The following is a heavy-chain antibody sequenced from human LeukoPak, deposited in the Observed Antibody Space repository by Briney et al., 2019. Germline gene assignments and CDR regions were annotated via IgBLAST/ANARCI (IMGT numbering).Heavy chain of an antibody. CDR3: ARRAGAYSHPYDY. CDR1: GFTFSSSA. J-gene: IGHJ4*02. CDR2: ISTSGGST. D-gene: IGHD4/OR15-4a*01. V-gene: IGHV3-23*01. Sequence: GGSLRLSCAASGFTFSSSAMSWVRQAPGKGLKWVSGISTSGGSTYYSDSVKGRFTISRDNSKNTLYLQMNSLRAEDTAVYYCARRAGAYSHPYDYWGQGTLVTVSS.